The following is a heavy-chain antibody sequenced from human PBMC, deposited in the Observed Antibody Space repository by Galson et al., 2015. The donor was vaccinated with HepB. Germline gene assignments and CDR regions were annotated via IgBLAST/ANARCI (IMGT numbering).Heavy chain of an antibody. Sequence: SLRLSCAASGITFSSYAMTWVRQAPGKGLEWVSAISGNGGSTYYADSVKGRFTMSRDNSKNTLYLQMYSLRDEDTAIYYCASASSCGSSLYAHNYWGQGTLVTVSS. CDR3: ASASSCGSSLYAHNY. CDR1: GITFSSYA. V-gene: IGHV3-23*01. CDR2: ISGNGGST. D-gene: IGHD6-13*01. J-gene: IGHJ4*02.